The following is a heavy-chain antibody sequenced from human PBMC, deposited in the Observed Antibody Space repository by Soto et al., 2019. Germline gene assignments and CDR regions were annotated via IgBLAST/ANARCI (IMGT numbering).Heavy chain of an antibody. Sequence: PGGSLRLSCSASGFTFSSYAMHWVRQAPGKGLESVSGISSNGGSTYYADSVKGRFTISRDNSKNTVHLQMSSLRAEDTAVYYCVKGTEYYYDTRSSDPWGQGTLVTVS. V-gene: IGHV3-64D*06. J-gene: IGHJ5*02. D-gene: IGHD3-22*01. CDR1: GFTFSSYA. CDR3: VKGTEYYYDTRSSDP. CDR2: ISSNGGST.